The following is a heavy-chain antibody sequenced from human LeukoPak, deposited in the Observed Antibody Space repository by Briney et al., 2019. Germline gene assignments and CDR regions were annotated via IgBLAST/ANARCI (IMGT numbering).Heavy chain of an antibody. V-gene: IGHV4-39*01. CDR2: IYYSGST. Sequence: SETLSLTCTVSGGSISSSSYCWGWIRQPPGTGLEWIGSIYYSGSTYYNPSLKSRVTISVDTSKNQFSLKLSSVTAADTAVYYCARHCPYCSGNNWFDPWGQGTLVTVSS. CDR3: ARHCPYCSGNNWFDP. CDR1: GGSISSSSYC. D-gene: IGHD2-21*01. J-gene: IGHJ5*02.